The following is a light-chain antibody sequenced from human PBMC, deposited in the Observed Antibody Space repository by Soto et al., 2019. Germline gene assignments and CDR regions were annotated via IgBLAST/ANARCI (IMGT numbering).Light chain of an antibody. Sequence: TLSLSPGERATLSCRASQSVSSYLAWYQQKPGQAPRLLIYDASNRATGIPARFSGSGSGTDFTLTISSLEPEDFAVYYCQQRSNWPGFTFGPGTKVDIK. CDR3: QQRSNWPGFT. CDR1: QSVSSY. J-gene: IGKJ3*01. V-gene: IGKV3-11*01. CDR2: DAS.